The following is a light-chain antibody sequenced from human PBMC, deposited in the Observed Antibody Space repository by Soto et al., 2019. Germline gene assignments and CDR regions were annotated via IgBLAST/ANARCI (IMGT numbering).Light chain of an antibody. Sequence: DIQMTQSPSTLSGSVGDRVTITCRASQTISSWLAWYQQKPGKAPKLLIYKASTLKSGVPSRFSGSGSGTEFTLTISSLQPDDFATYYCQHYNDYPSTFGGGTKVDIK. J-gene: IGKJ4*01. V-gene: IGKV1-5*03. CDR3: QHYNDYPST. CDR2: KAS. CDR1: QTISSW.